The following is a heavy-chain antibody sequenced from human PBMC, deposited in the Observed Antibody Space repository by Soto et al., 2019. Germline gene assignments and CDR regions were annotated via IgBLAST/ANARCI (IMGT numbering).Heavy chain of an antibody. J-gene: IGHJ6*02. CDR3: AREGGGYSFYYYYYGMDV. D-gene: IGHD5-18*01. CDR1: GYTFTGYY. V-gene: IGHV1-2*04. CDR2: INPNSGGT. Sequence: GASVKVSFKASGYTFTGYYMHWLRQPPGQGLEWMGWINPNSGGTNYAQKFQGWVTMTRDTSISTAYMELSRLRSDDTAVYYCAREGGGYSFYYYYYGMDVWGQGTTVTVS.